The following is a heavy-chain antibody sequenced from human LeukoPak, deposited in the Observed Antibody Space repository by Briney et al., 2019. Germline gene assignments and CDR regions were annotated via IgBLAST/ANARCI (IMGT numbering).Heavy chain of an antibody. Sequence: GGSLRLSCAASGFTVSSNYMSWVRQAPGKGLEWVSTISDTGGFTFYADSVKGRFTISRDNSKNTVYLQMNSLRADDAAVYYCASAPTWTSRFDYWGQGTLVTVSS. CDR1: GFTVSSNY. CDR3: ASAPTWTSRFDY. CDR2: ISDTGGFT. J-gene: IGHJ4*02. D-gene: IGHD3/OR15-3a*01. V-gene: IGHV3-23*01.